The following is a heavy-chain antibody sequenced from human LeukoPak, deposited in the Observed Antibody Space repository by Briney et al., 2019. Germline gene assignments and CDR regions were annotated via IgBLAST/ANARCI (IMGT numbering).Heavy chain of an antibody. CDR1: GFTFSSYG. J-gene: IGHJ4*02. V-gene: IGHV3-30*02. CDR3: AKMAGSFRSYYFDY. D-gene: IGHD6-13*01. CDR2: IRYDGSNK. Sequence: GGSLRLSCAASGFTFSSYGMHWVRQAPGKGLEWVAFIRYDGSNKYYADSVKGRFTISRDNSKNTLYLQMNSLRAEDTAVYYCAKMAGSFRSYYFDYWGQGTLVTVSP.